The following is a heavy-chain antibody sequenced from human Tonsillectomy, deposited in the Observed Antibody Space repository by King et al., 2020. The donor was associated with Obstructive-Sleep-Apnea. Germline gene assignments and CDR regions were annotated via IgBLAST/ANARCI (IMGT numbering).Heavy chain of an antibody. Sequence: VQLVESGGGLVQPGRSLRLSCAASGFTFDDYAMHWVRQAPGKGLEWVSVISWNSGSIGYADSVKGRFTISRDNAKNSLYLQMNSLRAEDTALYYCAKDIGVGASDYWGQGTLVTVSS. V-gene: IGHV3-9*01. CDR2: ISWNSGSI. D-gene: IGHD1-26*01. CDR1: GFTFDDYA. CDR3: AKDIGVGASDY. J-gene: IGHJ4*02.